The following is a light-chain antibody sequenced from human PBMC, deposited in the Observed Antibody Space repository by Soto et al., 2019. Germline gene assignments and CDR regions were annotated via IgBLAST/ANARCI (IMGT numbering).Light chain of an antibody. CDR3: QQYGSSGT. Sequence: EIVLTHSPGTLSLSPWERATLSLRASQSVSNNYLAWYQQKPGQAPRLLIYGASNRATGIPDRFSGSGSGTDFTLTISRLEPEDFAVYYCQQYGSSGTFGQGTKV. CDR1: QSVSNNY. CDR2: GAS. V-gene: IGKV3-20*01. J-gene: IGKJ1*01.